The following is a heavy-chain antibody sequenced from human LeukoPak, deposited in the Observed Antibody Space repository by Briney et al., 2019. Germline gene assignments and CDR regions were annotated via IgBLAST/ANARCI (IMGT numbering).Heavy chain of an antibody. CDR3: ARDCSLYSSGWYYYYYYMDV. CDR1: GRSISSSSYY. V-gene: IGHV4-39*07. CDR2: TYYSGST. J-gene: IGHJ6*03. Sequence: PETLSLTSTVSGRSISSSSYYWGWLRQPPGKGLEWFGRTYYSGSTYYNPSLKSRVTISVDTSKNQFSLKLSSVTAADTAVYYCARDCSLYSSGWYYYYYYMDVWGKGTTVTVSS. D-gene: IGHD6-19*01.